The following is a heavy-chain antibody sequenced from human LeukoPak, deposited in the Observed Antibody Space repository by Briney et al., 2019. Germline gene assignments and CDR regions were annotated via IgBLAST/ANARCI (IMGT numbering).Heavy chain of an antibody. CDR1: GYTLSDYY. J-gene: IGHJ1*01. D-gene: IGHD6-13*01. V-gene: IGHV1-2*02. CDR3: ARGYPLSTTAAGTYFQH. CDR2: INPNSGGT. Sequence: ASVKVSCKASGYTLSDYYMHWVRQAPGQGLEWMGWINPNSGGTNYAQKFQGRVTMTRDTSISTAYMELSRLRSDDTAVYYCARGYPLSTTAAGTYFQHWGQGTLVTVSS.